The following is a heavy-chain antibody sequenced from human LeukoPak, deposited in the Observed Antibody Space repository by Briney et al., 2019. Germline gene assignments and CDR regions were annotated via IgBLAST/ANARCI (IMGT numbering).Heavy chain of an antibody. CDR1: GFTFSSYE. V-gene: IGHV3-48*03. Sequence: GGSLSLSCAASGFTFSSYEMNWVRQAPGKGLEWVSYISSSGTTIYYADSVKGRFTISRDNAKNSLYLQMNSLRAEDTAVYYCARGGYCSSSICYSLNAFDIWGQGTMFIVSS. CDR3: ARGGYCSSSICYSLNAFDI. J-gene: IGHJ3*02. D-gene: IGHD2-2*01. CDR2: ISSSGTTI.